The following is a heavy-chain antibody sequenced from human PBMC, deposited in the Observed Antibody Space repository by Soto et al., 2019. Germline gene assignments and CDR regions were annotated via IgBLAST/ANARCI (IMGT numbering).Heavy chain of an antibody. Sequence: PSETLSLTCAVYGGSFSGYYWSWIRQPPGKGLEWIGEINHSGSTNYNPSLKSRVTISVDTSKNQFSLKLSSVTAADTAVYYCARGYFKFSSRSSSNWFDPWGQGTLVTVSS. V-gene: IGHV4-34*01. D-gene: IGHD3-9*01. J-gene: IGHJ5*02. CDR1: GGSFSGYY. CDR3: ARGYFKFSSRSSSNWFDP. CDR2: INHSGST.